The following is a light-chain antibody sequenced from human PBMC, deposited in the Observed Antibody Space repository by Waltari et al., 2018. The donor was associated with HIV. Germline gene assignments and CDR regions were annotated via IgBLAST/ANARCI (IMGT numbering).Light chain of an antibody. J-gene: IGLJ3*02. CDR1: TSDAGGYQY. CDR3: SSYTSTTTLVV. V-gene: IGLV2-14*03. Sequence: QSALTQPASVSASPRQSLTISCPAPTSDAGGYQYVSWYQQHPGKAPKLMIFDVSNRPSGVSNRFSGSKSGNTASLTISGLQAEDEAHYFCSSYTSTTTLVVFGGGTKLTVL. CDR2: DVS.